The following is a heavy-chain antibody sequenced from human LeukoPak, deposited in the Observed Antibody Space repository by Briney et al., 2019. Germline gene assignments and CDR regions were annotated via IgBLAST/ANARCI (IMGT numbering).Heavy chain of an antibody. D-gene: IGHD3-22*01. J-gene: IGHJ4*02. V-gene: IGHV3-33*01. CDR1: GFTFSSYG. CDR2: IWYDGSNK. CDR3: ARALRYYSDSSGYAFDY. Sequence: GRSLRLSCAASGFTFSSYGMHWVRQAPGKGLEWVAVIWYDGSNKYYADSVKGRFTISRDNSKNTLYLQMNSLRAEDTAVYYCARALRYYSDSSGYAFDYWGQGTLVTVSS.